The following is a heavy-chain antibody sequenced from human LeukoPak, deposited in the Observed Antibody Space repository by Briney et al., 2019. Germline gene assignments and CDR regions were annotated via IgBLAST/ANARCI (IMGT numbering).Heavy chain of an antibody. J-gene: IGHJ3*01. CDR1: GGSLSSHY. CDR3: ARDPTTVTKGLDV. CDR2: ISYIGST. Sequence: SETLSLTCTVSGGSLSSHYWSWIRQPPGKGLECIGYISYIGSTNYNHSLKSRVTISVDTSKKQFSLKLSSVTAADTAVYYCARDPTTVTKGLDVWGQGTMVTVSS. D-gene: IGHD4-17*01. V-gene: IGHV4-59*11.